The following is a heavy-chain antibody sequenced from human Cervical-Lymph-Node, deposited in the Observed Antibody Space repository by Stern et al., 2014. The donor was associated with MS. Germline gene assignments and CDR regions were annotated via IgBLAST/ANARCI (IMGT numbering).Heavy chain of an antibody. Sequence: EVQLVQSGGGVVRPGRSLRLSCAASGFTFEDYGMSWVRQAPGTGLEWVAALNWNGCSTVYAGSVQGRFTISRDNAKNSLYLQMNSLRAEDTALYHCARAFCTGGVCYSFPFYGMDVWGQGTTVTVSS. CDR3: ARAFCTGGVCYSFPFYGMDV. J-gene: IGHJ6*02. CDR2: LNWNGCST. D-gene: IGHD2-8*02. CDR1: GFTFEDYG. V-gene: IGHV3-20*01.